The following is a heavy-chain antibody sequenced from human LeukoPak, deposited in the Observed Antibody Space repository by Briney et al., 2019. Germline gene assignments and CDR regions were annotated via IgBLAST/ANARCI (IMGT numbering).Heavy chain of an antibody. D-gene: IGHD4-17*01. CDR1: GGSISTYY. CDR3: ARHGDYGETGH. CDR2: IYYSGST. V-gene: IGHV4-59*08. Sequence: SETLSLTCTVSGGSISTYYWSWIRQPPGEGLEWIGYIYYSGSTNYNPSLKNRVAISVDTSKNQFSLKLSSVTAADTAVYYCARHGDYGETGHWGQGTLVTVSS. J-gene: IGHJ4*02.